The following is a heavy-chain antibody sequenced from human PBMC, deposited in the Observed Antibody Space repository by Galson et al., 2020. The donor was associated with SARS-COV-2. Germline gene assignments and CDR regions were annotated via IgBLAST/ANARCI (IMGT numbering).Heavy chain of an antibody. Sequence: GGSLRLSCAASGFTFSSYGMHWVRQAPGKGLEWVAVIWYDGSNKYYADSVKGRFTISRDNSKNTLYLQMNSLRAEDTAVYYCASQYYDFWSGYYIPLQYYYYYGMDVWGQGTTVTVSS. D-gene: IGHD3-3*01. CDR1: GFTFSSYG. V-gene: IGHV3-33*01. CDR2: IWYDGSNK. J-gene: IGHJ6*02. CDR3: ASQYYDFWSGYYIPLQYYYYYGMDV.